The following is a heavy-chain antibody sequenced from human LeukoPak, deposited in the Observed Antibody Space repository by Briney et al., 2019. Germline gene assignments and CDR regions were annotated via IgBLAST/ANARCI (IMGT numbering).Heavy chain of an antibody. CDR1: GYSITSDYY. D-gene: IGHD4-17*01. CDR2: ISHSGNT. V-gene: IGHV4-38-2*02. J-gene: IGHJ1*01. Sequence: SSETLSLTCTVYGYSITSDYYWGWIRQSPARGLEWLGSISHSGNTYYDPSFKSRVTISRDTSKNQFSLKLNSVTAADTALYYCAGISTGSCFRHWGQGTVVTVSS. CDR3: AGISTGSCFRH.